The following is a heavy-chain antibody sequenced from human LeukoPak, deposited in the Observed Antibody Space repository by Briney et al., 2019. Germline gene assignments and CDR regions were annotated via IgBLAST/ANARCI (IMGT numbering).Heavy chain of an antibody. CDR1: GYTFTSYF. V-gene: IGHV1-46*01. D-gene: IGHD3/OR15-3a*01. CDR3: ARETPGTGAFDY. Sequence: ASVKVSCKTSGYTFTSYFIHWVRQAPGQGLEWMGIINPNSASTNYAQKLQGRVTMTRDMSTSTVYMELSSLRSEDTAVYYCARETPGTGAFDYWGQGTLVTVSS. CDR2: INPNSAST. J-gene: IGHJ4*02.